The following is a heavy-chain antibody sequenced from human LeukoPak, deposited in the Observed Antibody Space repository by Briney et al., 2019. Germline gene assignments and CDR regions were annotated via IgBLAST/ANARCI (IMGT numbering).Heavy chain of an antibody. J-gene: IGHJ3*02. CDR1: GFTFSSYA. D-gene: IGHD3-10*01. V-gene: IGHV3-74*01. Sequence: GGSLRLSCAASGFTFSSYAMSWVRQAPGKGLVWVSRINSDGSSTSYADSVKGRFTISRDNAKNTLYLQMNSLRAEDTAVYYCARRRYYYGSGSYPYAFDIWGQGTMVTVSS. CDR3: ARRRYYYGSGSYPYAFDI. CDR2: INSDGSST.